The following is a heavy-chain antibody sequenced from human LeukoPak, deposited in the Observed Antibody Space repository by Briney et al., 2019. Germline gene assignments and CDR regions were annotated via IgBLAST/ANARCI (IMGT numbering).Heavy chain of an antibody. CDR2: ISYDVSDE. D-gene: IGHD3-10*01. Sequence: PGKSLRLSCEASGFTFSSYAMHWVRQAPGKGLEWVSIISYDVSDEKSADSVKGRFPTSRDNAKTMVFLQMNSLRPEDTAVYYCARDQGATLVRGVTPYLDYWGQGTLVSVSS. J-gene: IGHJ4*02. V-gene: IGHV3-30*04. CDR1: GFTFSSYA. CDR3: ARDQGATLVRGVTPYLDY.